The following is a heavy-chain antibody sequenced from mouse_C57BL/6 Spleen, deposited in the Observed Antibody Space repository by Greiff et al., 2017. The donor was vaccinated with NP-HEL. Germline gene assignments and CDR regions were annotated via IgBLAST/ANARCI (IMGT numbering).Heavy chain of an antibody. D-gene: IGHD1-1*01. CDR3: AREGIITTVVAPDY. J-gene: IGHJ2*01. CDR2: ISDGGSYT. V-gene: IGHV5-4*01. CDR1: GFTFSSYA. Sequence: EVKLEESGGGLVKPGGSLKLSCAASGFTFSSYAMSWVRQTPEKRLEWVATISDGGSYTYYPDNVKGRFTISRDNAKNNLYLQMSHLKSEDTAMYYCAREGIITTVVAPDYWGKGTTLTVSS.